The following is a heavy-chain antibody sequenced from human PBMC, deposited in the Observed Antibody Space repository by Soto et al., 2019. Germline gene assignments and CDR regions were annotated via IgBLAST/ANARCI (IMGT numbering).Heavy chain of an antibody. Sequence: QVQLVESGGGVVQPGRSLRLSCAASGFTFSSYGMHWVRQAPGKGLEWVAVISYDGSNKDYADSVKGRFTISRDNSKNTLYLQMNSLRAEDTAVYYCAKDLGGSCGGDCFTYYYYGMDVWGQGTTVTVSS. CDR3: AKDLGGSCGGDCFTYYYYGMDV. V-gene: IGHV3-30*18. CDR1: GFTFSSYG. CDR2: ISYDGSNK. D-gene: IGHD2-21*02. J-gene: IGHJ6*02.